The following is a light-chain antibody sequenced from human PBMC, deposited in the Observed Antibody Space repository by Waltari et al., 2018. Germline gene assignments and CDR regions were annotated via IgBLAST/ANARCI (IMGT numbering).Light chain of an antibody. J-gene: IGLJ3*02. CDR2: RSD. V-gene: IGLV1-44*01. Sequence: QSVLTHPPSSSGTPGQRVTLSCSGSASTIGGTLVNCSQQLPGKAPKLLIYRSDLRPSGVPDRFSGSKSGTSASLAISGLQSEDEADYFCASWDDSLNGHWVFGGGTKVTVL. CDR1: ASTIGGTL. CDR3: ASWDDSLNGHWV.